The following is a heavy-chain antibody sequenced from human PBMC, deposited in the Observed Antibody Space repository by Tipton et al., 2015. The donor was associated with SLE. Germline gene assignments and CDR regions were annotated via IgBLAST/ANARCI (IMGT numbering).Heavy chain of an antibody. CDR3: ARGFSGYYYGDWFDP. Sequence: GLVKPSETLSLTCAVYGGSFSGYYWSWIRQPPGKGLEWIGEINHSGSTNYNPSLKSRVTISVDTSKNQFSLKLSSVTAADTAVYYCARGFSGYYYGDWFDPWGQGTLVTVSS. D-gene: IGHD3-22*01. V-gene: IGHV4-34*01. J-gene: IGHJ5*02. CDR2: INHSGST. CDR1: GGSFSGYY.